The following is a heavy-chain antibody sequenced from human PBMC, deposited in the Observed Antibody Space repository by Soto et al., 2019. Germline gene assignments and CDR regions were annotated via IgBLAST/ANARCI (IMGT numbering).Heavy chain of an antibody. CDR1: GFTFSSYA. Sequence: ESGGGVVQPGRSLRLSCAASGFTFSSYAMHWVRQAPGKGLEWVAVISYDGSNKYYADSVKGRFTISRDNSKNTLYLQKNSLKGEDTAVYHCARASSIAGRNEIDFWGQGTLVTVSS. CDR3: ARASSIAGRNEIDF. J-gene: IGHJ4*02. V-gene: IGHV3-30-3*01. D-gene: IGHD6-6*01. CDR2: ISYDGSNK.